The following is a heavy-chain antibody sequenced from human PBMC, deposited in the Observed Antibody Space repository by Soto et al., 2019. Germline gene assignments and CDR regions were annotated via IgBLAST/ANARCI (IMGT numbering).Heavy chain of an antibody. CDR3: ARGTNYSYESSGYYQLDY. J-gene: IGHJ4*02. D-gene: IGHD3-22*01. CDR2: MYYSGST. Sequence: PSETLSLTCPVSGGSISSGGYYWSWIREHPGKGLEWLGYMYYSGSTYYNPSLKSRVTISVDTSKNQFALKLSSVTAAATAVYYCARGTNYSYESSGYYQLDYRRPGTLATISS. CDR1: GGSISSGGYY. V-gene: IGHV4-31*03.